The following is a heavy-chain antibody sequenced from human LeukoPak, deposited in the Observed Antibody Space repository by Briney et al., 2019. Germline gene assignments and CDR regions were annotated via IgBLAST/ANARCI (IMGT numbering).Heavy chain of an antibody. CDR2: IYSGGST. CDR1: GFTVSSNY. V-gene: IGHV3-66*01. Sequence: GSLRLSCAASGFTVSSNYMSWVRQAPGKGLEWVSVIYSGGSTYYADSVKGRFTISRDNSKNTLYLQMNSLRAEDTAVYYCARARPKGYYGSGSYSPFDYWGQGTLVTVSS. D-gene: IGHD3-10*01. J-gene: IGHJ4*02. CDR3: ARARPKGYYGSGSYSPFDY.